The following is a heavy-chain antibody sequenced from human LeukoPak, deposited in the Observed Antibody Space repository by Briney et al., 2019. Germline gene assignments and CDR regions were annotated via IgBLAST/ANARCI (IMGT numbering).Heavy chain of an antibody. J-gene: IGHJ4*02. Sequence: RGCLRLSCAASGFTFSSYGMRWVRQAPGKGLEWVAVIWYDGSNKYYADSVKGRFTISRDNSKNTLYLQMNSLRAEDTAVYYCARGLRYFDWLVLMAFDYWGQGTLVTVSS. CDR3: ARGLRYFDWLVLMAFDY. CDR1: GFTFSSYG. CDR2: IWYDGSNK. D-gene: IGHD3-9*01. V-gene: IGHV3-33*01.